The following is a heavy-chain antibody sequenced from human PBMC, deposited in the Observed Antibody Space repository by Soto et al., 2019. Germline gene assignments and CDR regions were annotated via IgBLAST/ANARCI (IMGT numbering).Heavy chain of an antibody. CDR2: IYHSGST. J-gene: IGHJ4*02. CDR1: GGSISSGGYS. Sequence: KPSETLSLTCAVSGGSISSGGYSWSWIRQPPGKGLEWIGYIYHSGSTYYNPSLESRVTISVDRSKNQFSLKLSSVTAADTAVYYCARSPRYYFDYWGQGTLVTVSS. CDR3: ARSPRYYFDY. V-gene: IGHV4-30-2*01.